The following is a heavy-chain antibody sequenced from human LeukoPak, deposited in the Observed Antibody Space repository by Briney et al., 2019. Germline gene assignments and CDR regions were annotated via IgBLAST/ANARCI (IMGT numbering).Heavy chain of an antibody. Sequence: PGGSLRLSCAASGLTFSTYGMHWVRQAPGKGRECVAFIRYDGSSKYYTDSVKGRFTISRDNSKSTMYLQMNSMRAEDTAVYYCAKDGSGQCTYFDYWGQGTLVTVSS. J-gene: IGHJ4*02. D-gene: IGHD2-8*01. V-gene: IGHV3-30*02. CDR3: AKDGSGQCTYFDY. CDR1: GLTFSTYG. CDR2: IRYDGSSK.